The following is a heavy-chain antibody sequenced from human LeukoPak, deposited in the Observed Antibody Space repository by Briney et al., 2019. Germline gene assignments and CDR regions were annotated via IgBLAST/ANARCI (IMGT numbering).Heavy chain of an antibody. CDR3: AKPYCSGGSCYHSGYYYYYMDV. J-gene: IGHJ6*03. CDR2: ISYDGSNK. D-gene: IGHD2-15*01. CDR1: GLTFSSYA. Sequence: GGSLRLSCAASGLTFSSYATHWVRQAPGKGLEWVAVISYDGSNKYYADSVKGRFTISRDNSKNTLYLQMNSLRAEDTAVYYCAKPYCSGGSCYHSGYYYYYMDVWGKGTTVTVSS. V-gene: IGHV3-30*04.